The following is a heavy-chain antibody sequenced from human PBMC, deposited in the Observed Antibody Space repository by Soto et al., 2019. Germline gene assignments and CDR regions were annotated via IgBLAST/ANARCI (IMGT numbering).Heavy chain of an antibody. Sequence: SETPSPSFAVSGYSISNSDAYWAWIRQPPGKGLEWLGTINYGGSTYYNPSLNSRVAMSVDTSKNHFSLKVTSVSATDTALDYCASHSGSYRPEYWGQGTLVTVSS. CDR3: ASHSGSYRPEY. CDR1: GYSISNSDAY. D-gene: IGHD1-26*01. J-gene: IGHJ4*02. CDR2: INYGGST. V-gene: IGHV4-39*02.